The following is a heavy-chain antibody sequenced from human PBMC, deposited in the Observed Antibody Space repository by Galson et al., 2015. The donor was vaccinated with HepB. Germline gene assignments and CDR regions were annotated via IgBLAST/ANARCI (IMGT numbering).Heavy chain of an antibody. CDR1: GDSVSSNSAA. CDR2: TYYRSKWYN. CDR3: ARGSGRYAMDV. J-gene: IGHJ6*02. Sequence: CAISGDSVSSNSAAWNWIRHSPSRGLEWLGRTYYRSKWYNDYAVSVKSRITINPDTSNNQFSLQLRSVTPDDTAVYYCARGSGRYAMDVWGQGTTVTVSS. V-gene: IGHV6-1*01. D-gene: IGHD3-10*01.